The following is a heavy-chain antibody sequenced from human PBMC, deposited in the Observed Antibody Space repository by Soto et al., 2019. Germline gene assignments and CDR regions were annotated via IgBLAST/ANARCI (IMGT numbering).Heavy chain of an antibody. CDR3: ATLIFGGMDV. V-gene: IGHV3-33*01. J-gene: IGHJ6*02. Sequence: QVQLVESGGGVVQPGRSLRLSCAASGFTFSSYGMHWVRQAPGKGLEWVAVIWYDGSNKYYADSVQGRFTISRDNSKNPLYLQMNSLRAEDTAVYYCATLIFGGMDVWGQGTTVTVSS. CDR2: IWYDGSNK. CDR1: GFTFSSYG. D-gene: IGHD3-16*01.